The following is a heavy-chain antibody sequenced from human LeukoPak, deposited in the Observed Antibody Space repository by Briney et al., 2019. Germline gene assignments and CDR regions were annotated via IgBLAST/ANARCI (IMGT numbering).Heavy chain of an antibody. V-gene: IGHV1-8*01. CDR1: GYTFTSYD. CDR2: MNPNSGNT. J-gene: IGHJ4*02. Sequence: ASVKVSGKASGYTFTSYDINWVRQATGQGLEWMGWMNPNSGNTGYAQKFQGRVTMTRNTSISTAYMELSSLRSEDTAVYYCARGYYGSGSYSFDYWGQGTLVTVSS. D-gene: IGHD3-10*01. CDR3: ARGYYGSGSYSFDY.